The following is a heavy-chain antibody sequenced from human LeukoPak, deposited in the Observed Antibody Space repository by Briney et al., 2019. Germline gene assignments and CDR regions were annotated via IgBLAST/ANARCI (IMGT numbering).Heavy chain of an antibody. CDR2: IYSGGST. J-gene: IGHJ4*02. CDR3: ARVSGGYGCHHFDY. D-gene: IGHD5-12*01. V-gene: IGHV3-66*02. Sequence: GGSLRLSCADSGFTVSSNYMSWVRQAPGKGLGWGSLIYSGGSTYYADSVKGRFNISRDNSKNTLYLQMNSLRAEDTAVYYCARVSGGYGCHHFDYWGQGTVVTVSS. CDR1: GFTVSSNY.